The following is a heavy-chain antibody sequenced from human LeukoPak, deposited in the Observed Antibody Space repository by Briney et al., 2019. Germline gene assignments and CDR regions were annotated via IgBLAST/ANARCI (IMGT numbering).Heavy chain of an antibody. Sequence: ASVKVSCKASGYTFTSYGIGCVRQAPGQGLEWMGWISTYNGKRNYAQKFQDRVTMTTDTSTSTAYMELRSLRSDDTAIYHCAKNYYYDNTGYWGAFDIWGQGTMVTVSS. J-gene: IGHJ3*02. CDR1: GYTFTSYG. CDR3: AKNYYYDNTGYWGAFDI. D-gene: IGHD3-22*01. V-gene: IGHV1-18*01. CDR2: ISTYNGKR.